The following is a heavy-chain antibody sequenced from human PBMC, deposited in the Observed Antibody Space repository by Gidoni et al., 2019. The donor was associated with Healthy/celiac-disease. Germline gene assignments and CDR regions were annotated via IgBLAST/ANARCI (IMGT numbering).Heavy chain of an antibody. CDR2: IYYSGST. Sequence: QLQLQESGPGLVKPSETLSLTCTVSGGSISSSSYYWGWIRQPPGKGLEWIGSIYYSGSTYYNPSLKSRVTISVDTSKNQFSLKLSSVTAADTAVYYCASGSPDSALYYYYGMDVWGQGTTVTVSS. J-gene: IGHJ6*02. CDR3: ASGSPDSALYYYYGMDV. CDR1: GGSISSSSYY. V-gene: IGHV4-39*01. D-gene: IGHD3-22*01.